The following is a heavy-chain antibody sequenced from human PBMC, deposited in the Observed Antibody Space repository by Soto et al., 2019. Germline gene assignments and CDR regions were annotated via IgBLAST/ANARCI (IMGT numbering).Heavy chain of an antibody. V-gene: IGHV4-34*01. CDR3: ARGRSEINYDY. CDR2: INHSGST. Sequence: SETLSLTCAVYGGSFSCYYWSWIRQPPGKGLEWIGEINHSGSTNYNPSLKSRVTISVDTSKNQFSLKLSSVTAADTAVYYCARGRSEINYDYWGQGTLVTVSS. J-gene: IGHJ4*02. CDR1: GGSFSCYY. D-gene: IGHD3-16*01.